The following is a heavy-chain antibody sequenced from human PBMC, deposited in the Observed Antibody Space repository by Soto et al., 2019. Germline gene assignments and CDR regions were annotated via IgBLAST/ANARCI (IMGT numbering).Heavy chain of an antibody. Sequence: PGGSLRLSCAASGFTFSSYGMHWVRQAPGKGLEWVAVIWYDGSNKYYADSVKGRFTISRDNSKNTLYLQMNSLRAEDTAVYYCARGGAVEMATEGGKYYGMDVWGQGTTVTVSS. CDR1: GFTFSSYG. CDR2: IWYDGSNK. J-gene: IGHJ6*02. V-gene: IGHV3-33*01. CDR3: ARGGAVEMATEGGKYYGMDV. D-gene: IGHD5-12*01.